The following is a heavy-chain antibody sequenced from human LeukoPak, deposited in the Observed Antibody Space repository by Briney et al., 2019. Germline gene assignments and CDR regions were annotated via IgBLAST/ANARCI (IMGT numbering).Heavy chain of an antibody. CDR1: VYTFTGYY. D-gene: IGHD3-9*01. V-gene: IGHV1-2*02. Sequence: ASVKVSCKASVYTFTGYYMHWVRQAPGQRLEWMGVINANSGWTNHAQKFQSRVTMPRDTSISTAYMELSRLRSDDTAVYYCARGPRLVPLDAFDIWGQGTMVTVSS. CDR3: ARGPRLVPLDAFDI. J-gene: IGHJ3*02. CDR2: INANSGWT.